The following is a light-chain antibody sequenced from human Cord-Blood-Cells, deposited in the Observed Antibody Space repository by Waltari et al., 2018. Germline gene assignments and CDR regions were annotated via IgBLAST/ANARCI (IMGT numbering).Light chain of an antibody. V-gene: IGLV2-14*01. Sequence: SALTQPASVSGSPGPSITISCTGTISELCGYNYVFWYQQPPGKAPKRMVYDVSNRPSGASSRFSGSKSGNTASLTISRLQAEDEADYYCSSYTSSSTWVFGGGTKLTVL. CDR2: DVS. J-gene: IGLJ3*02. CDR1: ISELCGYNY. CDR3: SSYTSSSTWV.